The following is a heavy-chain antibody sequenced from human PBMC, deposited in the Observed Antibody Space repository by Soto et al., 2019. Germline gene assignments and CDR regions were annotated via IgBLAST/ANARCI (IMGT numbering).Heavy chain of an antibody. CDR3: TTVYCSGGSCYSHPRYYYYGMDV. CDR2: IKSKTDGGTT. D-gene: IGHD2-15*01. Sequence: PGGSLRLSCAASGFTFSNAWMNWVRQAPGKGLEWVGRIKSKTDGGTTDYAAPVKGRFTISRDDSKNTLYLQMNSLKTEDTAVYYCTTVYCSGGSCYSHPRYYYYGMDVWGQGTTVTVSS. V-gene: IGHV3-15*07. CDR1: GFTFSNAW. J-gene: IGHJ6*02.